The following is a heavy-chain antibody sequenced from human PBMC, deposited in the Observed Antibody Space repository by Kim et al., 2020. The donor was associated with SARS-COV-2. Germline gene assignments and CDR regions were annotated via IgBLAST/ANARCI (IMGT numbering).Heavy chain of an antibody. CDR1: GFTFSDYY. Sequence: GGSLRLSCAASGFTFSDYYMSWIRQAPGKGLEWVSYISSSGSTIYYADSVKGRFTISRDNAKNSLYLQMNSLRAEDTAVYYCARDQYCTNGVCYFSVDYWGQGTLVTVSS. V-gene: IGHV3-11*01. D-gene: IGHD2-8*01. CDR3: ARDQYCTNGVCYFSVDY. CDR2: ISSSGSTI. J-gene: IGHJ4*02.